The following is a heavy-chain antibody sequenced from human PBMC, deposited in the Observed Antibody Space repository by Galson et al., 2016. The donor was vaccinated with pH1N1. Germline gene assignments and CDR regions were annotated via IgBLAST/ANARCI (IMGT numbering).Heavy chain of an antibody. J-gene: IGHJ4*02. CDR2: IIPIFDTS. Sequence: SVKVSCKASRDTFSSYVFNWVRQAPGHGLEWMGGIIPIFDTSNYAQKFQGRVTITADKSTSTAYMELNSLRSEGTAMYYCARNMHLYCSSASCRVYYFDSWGQGTLVTVSS. CDR3: ARNMHLYCSSASCRVYYFDS. D-gene: IGHD2-2*01. V-gene: IGHV1-69*06. CDR1: RDTFSSYV.